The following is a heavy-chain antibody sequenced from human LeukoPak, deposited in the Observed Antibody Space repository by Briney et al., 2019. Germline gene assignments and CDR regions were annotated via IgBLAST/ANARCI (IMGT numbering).Heavy chain of an antibody. CDR1: GGSITSYY. CDR2: IYSSGST. Sequence: SETLSLTCTVSGGSITSYYWSWIRQPPGKGLEWIGYIYSSGSTTYNPSLKSRVTISVDTSKNQFSLKLTSVTAADTAVYYCARRAVAENYFDYWGQGTLVTDSS. CDR3: ARRAVAENYFDY. V-gene: IGHV4-59*08. D-gene: IGHD6-19*01. J-gene: IGHJ4*02.